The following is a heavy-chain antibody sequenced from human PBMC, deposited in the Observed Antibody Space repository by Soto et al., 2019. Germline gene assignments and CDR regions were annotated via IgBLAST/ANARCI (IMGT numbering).Heavy chain of an antibody. CDR2: ITKSSRTI. V-gene: IGHV3-48*01. CDR3: TRDHGYGYGMDV. Sequence: EVQLVESGGGLVQPGVSLRLSCAASGFTFSTYSMNWVRQAPGKGLEWISYITKSSRTIYYADSVKGRFTISRDNAKNSLYLQMNSRRAEDTAVYYGTRDHGYGYGMDVWGQGTTVTVSS. D-gene: IGHD5-12*01. CDR1: GFTFSTYS. J-gene: IGHJ6*02.